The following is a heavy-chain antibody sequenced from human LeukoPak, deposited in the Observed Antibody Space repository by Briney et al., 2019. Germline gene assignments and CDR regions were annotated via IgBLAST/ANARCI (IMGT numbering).Heavy chain of an antibody. CDR3: ARADSSGWYLLTFDI. V-gene: IGHV4-59*08. J-gene: IGHJ3*02. CDR2: IYYSGST. Sequence: SETLSLTCTVSGGPISSYYWSWIRQPPGKGLEWIGYIYYSGSTNYNPSLKSRVTISVDTSKNQFSLKLSSVTAADTAVYYCARADSSGWYLLTFDIWGQGTMVSVSS. CDR1: GGPISSYY. D-gene: IGHD6-19*01.